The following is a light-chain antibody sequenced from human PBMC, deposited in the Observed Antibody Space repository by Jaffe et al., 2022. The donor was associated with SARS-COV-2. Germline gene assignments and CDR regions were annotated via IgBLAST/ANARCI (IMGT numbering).Light chain of an antibody. Sequence: DIQMTQSPSTLSASAGDRVTITCRASQSISTSLAWYQQKPGKAPKVLIYQASSLETGVPSRFSGSGSGTEFTLTISSLQPDDFATYFCQQYNSYPRTFGQGTKVDVK. CDR2: QAS. CDR3: QQYNSYPRT. CDR1: QSISTS. V-gene: IGKV1-5*03. J-gene: IGKJ1*01.